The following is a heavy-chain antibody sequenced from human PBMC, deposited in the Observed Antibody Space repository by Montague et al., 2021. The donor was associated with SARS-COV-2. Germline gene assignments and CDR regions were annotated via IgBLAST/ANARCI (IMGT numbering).Heavy chain of an antibody. D-gene: IGHD3-10*01. J-gene: IGHJ6*02. CDR1: GDSVSSNNAA. V-gene: IGHV6-1*01. Sequence: CAISGDSVSSNNAAWNWIRQSPSRGLEWLGRANYRSKWHYDYAVSVKSRILIIPNTSENQFSLQLSSVTPEDTAVYYCARGIWFGELLTGYYYYGMDVWGQGTTVTVSS. CDR2: ANYRSKWHY. CDR3: ARGIWFGELLTGYYYYGMDV.